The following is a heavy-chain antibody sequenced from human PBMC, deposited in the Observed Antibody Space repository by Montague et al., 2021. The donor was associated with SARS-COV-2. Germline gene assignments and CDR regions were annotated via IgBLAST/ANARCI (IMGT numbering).Heavy chain of an antibody. CDR2: IFHSGST. D-gene: IGHD6-19*01. CDR3: ARDRSRSGWDYYFDN. Sequence: SETLSLTCTVSGGSLSTYYWSWIRQPPGKGLEWIGYIFHSGSTNYNPSLKNRVVMPVDTSKNQFSLQLTSVTAADTAVYYCARDRSRSGWDYYFDNWGQGTLVTVSS. V-gene: IGHV4-59*01. CDR1: GGSLSTYY. J-gene: IGHJ4*02.